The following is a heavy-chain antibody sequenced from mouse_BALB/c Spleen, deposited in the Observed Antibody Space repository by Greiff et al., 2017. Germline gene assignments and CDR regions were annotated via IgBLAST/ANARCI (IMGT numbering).Heavy chain of an antibody. J-gene: IGHJ3*01. CDR2: INPGSGGT. V-gene: IGHV1-54*03. Sequence: VQLQQSGAELVRPGTSVKVSCKASGYAFTNYLIEWVKQRPGQGLEWIGVINPGSGGTNYNEKFKGKATLTADKSSSTAYMQLSSLTSDDSAVYCCARSEEDSSGWAWFAYWGQGTLVTVSA. D-gene: IGHD3-2*01. CDR1: GYAFTNYL. CDR3: ARSEEDSSGWAWFAY.